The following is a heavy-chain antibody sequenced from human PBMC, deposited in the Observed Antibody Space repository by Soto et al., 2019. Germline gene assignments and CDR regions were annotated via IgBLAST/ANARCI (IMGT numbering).Heavy chain of an antibody. J-gene: IGHJ3*02. Sequence: QVQLLHSGPELMKPGASVKLSCKASGYTFRNYGINWVRQAPGQGLEWMGWTSAYNGDTNYAHNFLGRVTMSTDTPTSTAYMELRTLKSDDTSVYYCARDGRQFVPNSDNFEIWGQGTTVTVSS. CDR3: ARDGRQFVPNSDNFEI. V-gene: IGHV1-18*01. D-gene: IGHD6-6*01. CDR1: GYTFRNYG. CDR2: TSAYNGDT.